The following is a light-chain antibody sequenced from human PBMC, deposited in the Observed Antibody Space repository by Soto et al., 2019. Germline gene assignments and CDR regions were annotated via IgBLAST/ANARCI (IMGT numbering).Light chain of an antibody. CDR3: QQYGSSPPIT. V-gene: IGKV3-20*01. Sequence: EIVLTQSPGTLSLSPGERATHSCRASQSVSNNYLAWYQQKPGQAPRLLIYGASSRATGIPDRFTGSGSGTDFTLTIARLEPADYAVYYCQQYGSSPPITFGQGTRLDIK. CDR1: QSVSNNY. J-gene: IGKJ5*01. CDR2: GAS.